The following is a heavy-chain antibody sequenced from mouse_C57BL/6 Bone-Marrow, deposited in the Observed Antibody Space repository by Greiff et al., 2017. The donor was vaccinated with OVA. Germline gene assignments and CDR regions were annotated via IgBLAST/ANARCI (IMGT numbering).Heavy chain of an antibody. V-gene: IGHV5-15*01. CDR2: ISNLAYSI. D-gene: IGHD1-1*01. J-gene: IGHJ2*01. CDR3: ARRGYYYGSFYFDY. Sequence: EVKLVESGGGLVQPGGSLKLSCAASGFTFSDYGMAWVRQAPRKGPEWVAFISNLAYSIYYADTVTGRFTISRENAKNTLYLEMSSLRSEDTAMYYCARRGYYYGSFYFDYWGQGTTLTVSS. CDR1: GFTFSDYG.